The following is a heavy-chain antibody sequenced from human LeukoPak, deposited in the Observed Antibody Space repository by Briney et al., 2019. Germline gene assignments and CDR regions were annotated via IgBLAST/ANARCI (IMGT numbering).Heavy chain of an antibody. Sequence: SETLSLTCTVSGGSISSSSYYWGWIRQPPGKGLEWIGSIYYSGSTYYNPSLKSRVTISVDTSKNQFSLKLSSVTAADTAVYYCARDPLNRDGYNPDAFDIWGQGTMVTVSS. CDR3: ARDPLNRDGYNPDAFDI. D-gene: IGHD5-24*01. J-gene: IGHJ3*02. V-gene: IGHV4-39*07. CDR2: IYYSGST. CDR1: GGSISSSSYY.